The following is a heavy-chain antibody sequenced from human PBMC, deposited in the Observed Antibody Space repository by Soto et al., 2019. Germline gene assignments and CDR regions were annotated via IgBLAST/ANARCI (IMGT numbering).Heavy chain of an antibody. CDR2: ISGSGGST. D-gene: IGHD3-22*01. Sequence: EVQLLESGGGLVQPGWSLRLSCAASGFTFSSYAMSWVRQAPGKGLEWVSAISGSGGSTYYADSVKGRFTISRDNSKNTLYLQMNSLRAEDTTVYYCAKRTSSGYFYYYGMDVWGQGTTVTVYS. CDR1: GFTFSSYA. CDR3: AKRTSSGYFYYYGMDV. J-gene: IGHJ6*02. V-gene: IGHV3-23*01.